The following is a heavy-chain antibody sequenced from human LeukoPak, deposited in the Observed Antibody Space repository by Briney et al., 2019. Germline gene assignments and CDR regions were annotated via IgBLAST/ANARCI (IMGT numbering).Heavy chain of an antibody. J-gene: IGHJ4*02. CDR2: ISASGGST. V-gene: IGHV3-23*01. D-gene: IGHD3-10*01. Sequence: GGSLRLSCAASGFTFSTFVMSWVRQAPGKGPEWVSGISASGGSTYYADSVKGRFTISRDNSKNTLYLQMNSLRAEDTAVYYCAKEKEFYFDNWGQGALVTVSS. CDR3: AKEKEFYFDN. CDR1: GFTFSTFV.